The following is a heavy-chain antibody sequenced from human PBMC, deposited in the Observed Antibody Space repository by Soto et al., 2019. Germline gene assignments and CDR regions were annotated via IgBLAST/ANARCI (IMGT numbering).Heavy chain of an antibody. CDR2: INPNSGGP. V-gene: IGHV1-2*02. Sequence: QVQLVQSGAEVKKPGASVKVSCKASGYTFTGYYMHWVRQAPGQGREWMGWINPNSGGPSYAQKFQGRVTMTRDTSLSKAYMELSRRRSDETGVYYCGRGYSSYGDFVAGMDVWGQGTTVTVA. CDR1: GYTFTGYY. D-gene: IGHD4-17*01. J-gene: IGHJ6*02. CDR3: GRGYSSYGDFVAGMDV.